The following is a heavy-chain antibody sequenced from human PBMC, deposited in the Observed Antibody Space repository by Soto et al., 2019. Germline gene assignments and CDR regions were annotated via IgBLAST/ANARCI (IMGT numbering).Heavy chain of an antibody. V-gene: IGHV5-51*01. D-gene: IGHD6-25*01. CDR1: GFSFAPHYW. Sequence: GESLKISCKGSGFSFAPHYWIAFARQIPGKGLEWVVIIDPRDSNTLYSPSFQGHVTISLDNSISTAYLQWSSLKASDTAMYYCTRRHHVGAATADDFDCWGQGTLVTVSS. CDR2: IDPRDSNT. CDR3: TRRHHVGAATADDFDC. J-gene: IGHJ4*02.